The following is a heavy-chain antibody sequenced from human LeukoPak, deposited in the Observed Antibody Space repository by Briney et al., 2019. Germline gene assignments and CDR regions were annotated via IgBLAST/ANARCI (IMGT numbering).Heavy chain of an antibody. V-gene: IGHV3-66*01. CDR2: IYSGGST. Sequence: PGGSLRLSCAAYGFTVSINYMSWVRQAPGKGLEWASVIYSGGSTYYADSVKGRFTISRDNSKNTLYLQMNSLRAEDTAVYYCARESELAYCGGDCYPENYFDYWGQGTLVTVSS. CDR3: ARESELAYCGGDCYPENYFDY. CDR1: GFTVSINY. J-gene: IGHJ4*02. D-gene: IGHD2-21*02.